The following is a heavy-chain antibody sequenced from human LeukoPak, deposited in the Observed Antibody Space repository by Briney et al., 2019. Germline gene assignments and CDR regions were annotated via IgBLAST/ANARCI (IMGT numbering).Heavy chain of an antibody. J-gene: IGHJ5*02. CDR3: ARTGGYMVWGVQNWFDP. D-gene: IGHD3-10*01. CDR1: GGSISSSSYY. Sequence: SETLSLTCTVSGGSISSSSYYWGWVRQPPGKGLEWIGSGSTYYNPSLKSRVTTSVDTSRNQFSLKLSSVTAADTAVYYCARTGGYMVWGVQNWFDPWGQGTLVTVSS. CDR2: GST. V-gene: IGHV4-39*01.